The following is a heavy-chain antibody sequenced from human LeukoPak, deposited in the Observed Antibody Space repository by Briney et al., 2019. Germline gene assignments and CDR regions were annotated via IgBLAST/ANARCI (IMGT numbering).Heavy chain of an antibody. Sequence: AETLSLTCTVSGRSVSSGCYDWSWLRQPPGKGWEWYGNIYYSGSINYNPSLKSRVTISVDTSKNQFPLKLSSVTAADTAVYYCARGHYTGSYQPFDYWGQGTLVTVSS. CDR3: ARGHYTGSYQPFDY. J-gene: IGHJ4*02. D-gene: IGHD1-26*01. V-gene: IGHV4-61*01. CDR2: IYYSGSI. CDR1: GRSVSSGCYD.